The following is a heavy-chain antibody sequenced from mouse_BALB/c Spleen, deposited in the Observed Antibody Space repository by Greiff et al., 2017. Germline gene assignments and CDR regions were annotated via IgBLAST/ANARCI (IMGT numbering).Heavy chain of an antibody. J-gene: IGHJ4*01. CDR2: IDPYNGGT. Sequence: VQLQQSGPELVKPGASVKVSCKASGYAFTSYNMYWVKQSHGKSLEWIGYIDPYNGGTSYNQKFKGKATLTVDKSSSTAYMHLNSLTSEDSAVYYCASPITTATYYAMDYWGQGTSVTVSS. D-gene: IGHD1-2*01. CDR1: GYAFTSYN. CDR3: ASPITTATYYAMDY. V-gene: IGHV1S135*01.